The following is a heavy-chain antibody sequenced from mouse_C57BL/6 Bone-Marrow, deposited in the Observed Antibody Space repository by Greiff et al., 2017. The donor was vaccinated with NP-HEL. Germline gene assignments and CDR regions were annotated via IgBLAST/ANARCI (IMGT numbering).Heavy chain of an antibody. CDR1: GFTFSSYA. V-gene: IGHV5-4*01. D-gene: IGHD2-13*01. Sequence: EVQGVESGGGLVKPGGSLKLSCAASGFTFSSYAMSWVRQTPEKRLEWVATISDGGSYTYYPDNVKGRFTISRDNAKNNLYLQMSHLKSEDTAMYYWARDDWINWYFDVWGTGTTVTVSS. CDR2: ISDGGSYT. J-gene: IGHJ1*03. CDR3: ARDDWINWYFDV.